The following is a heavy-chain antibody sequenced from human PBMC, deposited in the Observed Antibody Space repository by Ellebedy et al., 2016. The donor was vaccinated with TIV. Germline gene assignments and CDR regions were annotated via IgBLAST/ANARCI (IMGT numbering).Heavy chain of an antibody. D-gene: IGHD6-19*01. J-gene: IGHJ4*02. CDR2: INHSGST. CDR1: GGSFSGFY. V-gene: IGHV4-34*01. CDR3: ARGRVAVAGVDY. Sequence: MPSETLSLTCAVYGGSFSGFYWSRIRQPPGKGLEWIGEINHSGSTNYNPSLKSRVTISIDTSKNQFSLKLSSVTAADTAVYYCARGRVAVAGVDYWGQGTLVTVSS.